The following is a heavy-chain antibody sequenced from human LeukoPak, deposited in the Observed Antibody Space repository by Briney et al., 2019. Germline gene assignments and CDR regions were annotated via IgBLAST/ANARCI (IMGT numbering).Heavy chain of an antibody. J-gene: IGHJ5*02. V-gene: IGHV1-18*01. CDR3: ARVSRYLVGATNWFDP. CDR1: GYTFTSYG. CDR2: ISAYNGNT. Sequence: ASVKVSCKASGYTFTSYGISWVRQAPGQGLEWMGWISAYNGNTNYAQKLQGRVTMPTATSTSTAYMELRSLRSDDTAVYYCARVSRYLVGATNWFDPWGQGTLVTVSS. D-gene: IGHD1-26*01.